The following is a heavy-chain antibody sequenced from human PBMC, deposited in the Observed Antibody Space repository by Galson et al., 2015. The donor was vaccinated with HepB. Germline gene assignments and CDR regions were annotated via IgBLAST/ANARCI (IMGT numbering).Heavy chain of an antibody. D-gene: IGHD2-21*01. CDR2: IIPIFGTA. V-gene: IGHV1-69*01. CDR3: ARDPRAYCGGDCYSWYFDY. Sequence: SCKASGGTFSSYAISWVRQAPGQGLEWMGGIIPIFGTANYAQKFQGRVTITADESTSTAYMELSSLRSEDTAVYYCARDPRAYCGGDCYSWYFDYWGQGTLVTVSS. J-gene: IGHJ4*02. CDR1: GGTFSSYA.